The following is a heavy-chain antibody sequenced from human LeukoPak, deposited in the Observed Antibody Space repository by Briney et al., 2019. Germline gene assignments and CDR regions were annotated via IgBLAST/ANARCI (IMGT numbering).Heavy chain of an antibody. CDR2: IYHSGST. D-gene: IGHD3-22*01. J-gene: IGHJ4*02. CDR3: ARDYRMTMLVD. V-gene: IGHV4-39*07. CDR1: GGSISTSGYY. Sequence: MTSETLSLTCTVSGGSISTSGYYWGWIRQPPGKGLEWIGNIYHSGSTYYNPSLKSRVSISVDTSKNHFSLDLSSVTAADSAIYYCARDYRMTMLVDWGQGTLVTVSS.